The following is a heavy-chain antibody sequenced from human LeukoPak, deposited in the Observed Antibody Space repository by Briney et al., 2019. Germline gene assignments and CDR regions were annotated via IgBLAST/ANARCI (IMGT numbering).Heavy chain of an antibody. CDR3: ARERAVAGEYYFDY. J-gene: IGHJ4*02. Sequence: KASETLSLTCTVSGGSISSGGYYWSWIRQPPGKGLEWIGYIYYSGSTNYNPSLKSRVTISVDTSKNQFSLKLSSVTAADTAVYYCARERAVAGEYYFDYWGQGTLVTVSS. D-gene: IGHD6-19*01. V-gene: IGHV4-61*08. CDR1: GGSISSGGYY. CDR2: IYYSGST.